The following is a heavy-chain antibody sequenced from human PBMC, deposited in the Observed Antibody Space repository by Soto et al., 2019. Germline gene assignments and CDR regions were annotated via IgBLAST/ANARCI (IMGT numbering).Heavy chain of an antibody. Sequence: QVQLVESGGGLVKPGGSLRLSCAASGFTFNDYYMTWFRQAPGKGLEWVSCISTTGSYTNYADSVKGRFTVSRDNANNSMYLQMNGLRDADTAVYYCARIVGARLNHYWGQGTLVTVSS. J-gene: IGHJ4*02. CDR2: ISTTGSYT. D-gene: IGHD1-26*01. V-gene: IGHV3-11*05. CDR1: GFTFNDYY. CDR3: ARIVGARLNHY.